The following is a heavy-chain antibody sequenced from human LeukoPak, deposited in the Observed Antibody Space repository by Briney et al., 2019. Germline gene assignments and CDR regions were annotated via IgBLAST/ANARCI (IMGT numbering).Heavy chain of an antibody. D-gene: IGHD5-18*01. V-gene: IGHV1-2*02. Sequence: APVKVSCKASGYTFTGYYMHWVRKDPGQGLELMGWINPNSGGKIYAQKFQGRLTITRDTSISTAYMELSRLRSDDTAVYYCARSGYSYGRGGWFDPWGEGTLVTV. CDR2: INPNSGGK. CDR3: ARSGYSYGRGGWFDP. J-gene: IGHJ5*02. CDR1: GYTFTGYY.